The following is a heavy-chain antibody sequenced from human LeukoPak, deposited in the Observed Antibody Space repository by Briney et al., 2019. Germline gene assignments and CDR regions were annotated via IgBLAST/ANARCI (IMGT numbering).Heavy chain of an antibody. V-gene: IGHV1-8*03. D-gene: IGHD6-19*01. J-gene: IGHJ5*02. CDR3: ARVIFVAGTRFDP. Sequence: ASVKVSCKASGYTFTSYDINWVRQATGQGLEWMGWMNPNSGNTGYAQKFQGRVTITRNTSISTAYMELSSLRSEDTAVYYSARVIFVAGTRFDPWGQGTLVTVSS. CDR1: GYTFTSYD. CDR2: MNPNSGNT.